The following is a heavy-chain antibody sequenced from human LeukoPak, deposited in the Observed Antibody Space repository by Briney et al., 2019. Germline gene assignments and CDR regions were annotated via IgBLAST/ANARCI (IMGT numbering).Heavy chain of an antibody. D-gene: IGHD5-12*01. J-gene: IGHJ4*02. V-gene: IGHV3-33*01. CDR1: GFTFSSYG. Sequence: PGRSLRLSCAASGFTFSSYGMHWVRQAPGKGLEWVAVIWYDGTNTYYADSVKGRFTISRDNSKNTLYLQMNSLRAEDTAVYYCARETRNSGYDYAIDYWGQGTLVTVSS. CDR2: IWYDGTNT. CDR3: ARETRNSGYDYAIDY.